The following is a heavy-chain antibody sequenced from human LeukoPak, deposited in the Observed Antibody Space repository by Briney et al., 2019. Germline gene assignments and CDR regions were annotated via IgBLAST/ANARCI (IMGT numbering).Heavy chain of an antibody. V-gene: IGHV1-8*03. CDR1: GYTFTSYD. D-gene: IGHD3-3*01. J-gene: IGHJ6*03. Sequence: ASVKVSCKASGYTFTSYDINWVRQATGQGLEWMGWMNPNSGNTGYAQRFQGRVTITRNTSISTAYMELSSLRSEDTAVYYCARVNTYDFWSGYPEHYYYYYMDVWGKGTTVTVSS. CDR2: MNPNSGNT. CDR3: ARVNTYDFWSGYPEHYYYYYMDV.